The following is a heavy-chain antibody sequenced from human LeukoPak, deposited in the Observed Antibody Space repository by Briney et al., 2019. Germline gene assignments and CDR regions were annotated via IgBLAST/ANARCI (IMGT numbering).Heavy chain of an antibody. Sequence: PGGSLRLSCAASGFTFSSYSMNWVRQAPGKGLEGVSSISSSSSYIYYADSVKGRFTISRDNAKNSLYLQMNSLRAEDTAVYYCARAIVGAHAFDIWGQGTMVTVSS. V-gene: IGHV3-21*01. J-gene: IGHJ3*02. CDR1: GFTFSSYS. CDR3: ARAIVGAHAFDI. D-gene: IGHD1-26*01. CDR2: ISSSSSYI.